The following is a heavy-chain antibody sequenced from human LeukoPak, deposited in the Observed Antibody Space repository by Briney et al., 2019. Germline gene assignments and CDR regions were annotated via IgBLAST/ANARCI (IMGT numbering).Heavy chain of an antibody. Sequence: SETLSLTCAVYGGSFSGYYWSWIRQPPGKGLEWIGEINHSGSTNYNPSLKSRVTISVDTSKNQFSLKLSSVTAADTAVYYCARLGSGSYYSFGYYYYMDVWGKGTTVTVSS. J-gene: IGHJ6*03. CDR1: GGSFSGYY. V-gene: IGHV4-34*01. D-gene: IGHD3-10*01. CDR2: INHSGST. CDR3: ARLGSGSYYSFGYYYYMDV.